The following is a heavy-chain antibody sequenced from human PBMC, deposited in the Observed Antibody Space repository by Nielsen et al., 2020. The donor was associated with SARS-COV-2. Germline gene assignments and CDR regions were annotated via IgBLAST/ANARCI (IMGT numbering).Heavy chain of an antibody. CDR2: IYYSGST. V-gene: IGHV4-59*01. Sequence: SETLSLTCTVSGGSISSYYWSWIRQPPGKGLEWIGYIYYSGSTNYNPSLKSRVTMSVDTSKNQFSLKLSSVTAADTAVYYCARSIRGDYMGIFDYYYGMDVWGQGTTVTVSS. D-gene: IGHD3-10*01. CDR3: ARSIRGDYMGIFDYYYGMDV. CDR1: GGSISSYY. J-gene: IGHJ6*02.